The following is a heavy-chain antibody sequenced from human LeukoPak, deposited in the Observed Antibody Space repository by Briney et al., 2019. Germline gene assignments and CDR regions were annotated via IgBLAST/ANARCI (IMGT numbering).Heavy chain of an antibody. CDR2: ISGSGGST. D-gene: IGHD3-3*01. CDR3: AKADTIFGVVHVDY. Sequence: PGGSLRLSCAASGFTFSSYAMSWVRQAPGKALEWVSAISGSGGSTYYADSVKGRFTISRDNSKNTLYLQMNSLRAEDTAVYYCAKADTIFGVVHVDYWGQGTLVTVSS. CDR1: GFTFSSYA. V-gene: IGHV3-23*01. J-gene: IGHJ4*02.